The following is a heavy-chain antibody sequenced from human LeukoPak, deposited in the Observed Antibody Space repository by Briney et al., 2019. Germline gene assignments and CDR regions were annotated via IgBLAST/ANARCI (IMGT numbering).Heavy chain of an antibody. CDR2: ISGSGGST. Sequence: GGSLRLSCAASGFTFSSYAMHWVRQAPGRGLEWVSAISGSGGSTYYADSVKGRFTISRDNSKNTLYLQMNSLRAEDTAVYYCARTIMVRGVSNFDYWGQGTLVTVSS. J-gene: IGHJ4*02. V-gene: IGHV3-23*01. D-gene: IGHD3-10*01. CDR3: ARTIMVRGVSNFDY. CDR1: GFTFSSYA.